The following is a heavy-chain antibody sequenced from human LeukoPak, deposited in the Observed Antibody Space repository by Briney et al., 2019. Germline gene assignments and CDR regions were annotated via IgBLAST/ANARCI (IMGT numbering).Heavy chain of an antibody. D-gene: IGHD3-10*01. CDR2: ISYDGSNK. CDR1: GFTFSNYA. Sequence: GGSLRLSCAASGFTFSNYAMHWVRQAPGKGLEWVAVISYDGSNKYYTDSVKGRFTISRDNSKITLYLQVNSLRADDTAVYHCARDITLVRGVINFYAMDVWGQGTTVTVSS. V-gene: IGHV3-30*04. CDR3: ARDITLVRGVINFYAMDV. J-gene: IGHJ6*02.